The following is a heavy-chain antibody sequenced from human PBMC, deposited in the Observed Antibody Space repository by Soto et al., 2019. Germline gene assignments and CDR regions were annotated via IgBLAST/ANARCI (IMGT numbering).Heavy chain of an antibody. J-gene: IGHJ3*02. D-gene: IGHD3-3*01. CDR2: INPNSGGT. V-gene: IGHV1-2*04. CDR1: GYTFTGYY. CDR3: ARAHYEYYDFWSGYPSDAFDI. Sequence: ASVKVSCKASGYTFTGYYMHWVRQAPGQGLEWMGWINPNSGGTNYAQKFQGWVTMTRDTSISTAYMELSRLRSDDTAVYYCARAHYEYYDFWSGYPSDAFDIWGQGTMVTVPS.